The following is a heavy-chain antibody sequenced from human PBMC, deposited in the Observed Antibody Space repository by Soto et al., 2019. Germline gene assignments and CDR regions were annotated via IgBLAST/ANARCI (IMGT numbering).Heavy chain of an antibody. V-gene: IGHV4-34*01. CDR3: ARGRGGRNSYGYNYYYYXDV. D-gene: IGHD5-18*01. Sequence: SETLSLTCAVYGGSFSGYYWSWIRQPPGKGLEWIGEINHSGSTNYNPSLKSRVTISVDTSKNQFSLKLSSVTAADTAVYYCARGRGGRNSYGYNYYYYXDVWGKGTTVTAP. J-gene: IGHJ6*03. CDR1: GGSFSGYY. CDR2: INHSGST.